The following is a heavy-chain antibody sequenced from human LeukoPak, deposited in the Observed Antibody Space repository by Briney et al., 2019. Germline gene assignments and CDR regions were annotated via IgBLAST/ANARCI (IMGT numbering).Heavy chain of an antibody. V-gene: IGHV3-21*01. D-gene: IGHD5-18*01. CDR3: ARDFYSGVTAMVTGSDY. Sequence: GGSLRLSCAASGFTFSSYSMNWVRQAPGKGLEWVSSISSSSSYIYYADSVKGRFTISRDNSKNTLYLQMNSLRAEDTAVYYCARDFYSGVTAMVTGSDYWGQGTLVTVSS. J-gene: IGHJ4*02. CDR1: GFTFSSYS. CDR2: ISSSSSYI.